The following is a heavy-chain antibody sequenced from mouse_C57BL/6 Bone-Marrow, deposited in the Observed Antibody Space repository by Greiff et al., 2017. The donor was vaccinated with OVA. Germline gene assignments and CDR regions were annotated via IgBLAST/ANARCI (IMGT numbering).Heavy chain of an antibody. CDR2: IRSKSSNYAT. Sequence: EVQGVESGGGLVQPKGSLKLSCAASGFTFNTYAMHWVRQAPGKGLEWVARIRSKSSNYATYYADSVKDRFTISRDDSPSMLYLQMNNLKTEDTAMYYCVRQGYYYGSSWFAYWGQGTLVTVSA. D-gene: IGHD1-1*01. J-gene: IGHJ3*01. CDR3: VRQGYYYGSSWFAY. CDR1: GFTFNTYA. V-gene: IGHV10-3*01.